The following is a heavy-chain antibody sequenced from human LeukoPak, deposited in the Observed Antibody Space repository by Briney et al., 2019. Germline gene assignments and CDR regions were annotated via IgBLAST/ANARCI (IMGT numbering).Heavy chain of an antibody. CDR3: ARASSYYASSGYTY. CDR2: VDYSGST. V-gene: IGHV4-30-4*01. Sequence: PQTLSLTCTVSGCSISSGDYYWSWIPPPPGKGLEWIVYVDYSGSTYYNPSLKSRVTISVDTSKNQFSLKLSPATAADTAVYSCARASSYYASSGYTYCGQGTLVNVCS. D-gene: IGHD3-22*01. J-gene: IGHJ4*02. CDR1: GCSISSGDYY.